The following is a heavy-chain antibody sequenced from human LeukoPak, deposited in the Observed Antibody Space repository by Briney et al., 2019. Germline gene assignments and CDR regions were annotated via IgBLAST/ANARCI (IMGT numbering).Heavy chain of an antibody. CDR2: ISSSSSYI. V-gene: IGHV3-21*01. Sequence: GGSLRLSCAASGFIFSTYGMHWVRQAPGKGLEWVSSISSSSSYIYYADSVKGRFTISRDNAKNSLYLQMNSLRAEDTAVYYCARTTYALGYDILTGTDFDYWGQGTLVTVSS. CDR3: ARTTYALGYDILTGTDFDY. CDR1: GFIFSTYG. J-gene: IGHJ4*02. D-gene: IGHD3-9*01.